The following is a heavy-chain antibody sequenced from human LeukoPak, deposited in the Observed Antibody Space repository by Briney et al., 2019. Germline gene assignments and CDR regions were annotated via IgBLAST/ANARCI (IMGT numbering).Heavy chain of an antibody. CDR3: ASATGSGYFYDAFDI. D-gene: IGHD3-22*01. CDR1: GGTFSSYA. J-gene: IGHJ3*02. Sequence: SVKVSCKASGGTFSSYAISWVRQAPGQGLEWMGGIIPIFGTANYAQKFQGRVTITADESTSTAYMELSSLRSEDTAVYYCASATGSGYFYDAFDIWGQGTMVTVSS. CDR2: IIPIFGTA. V-gene: IGHV1-69*13.